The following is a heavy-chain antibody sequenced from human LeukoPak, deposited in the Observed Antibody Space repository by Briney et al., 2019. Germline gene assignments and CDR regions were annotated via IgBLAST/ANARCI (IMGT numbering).Heavy chain of an antibody. CDR2: INTDGTTI. J-gene: IGHJ4*02. D-gene: IGHD2-2*03. V-gene: IGHV3-74*01. CDR1: GFTFSNYW. CDR3: ARGPPGYRVGDY. Sequence: PGGSPRLSCATSGFTFSNYWVHWVRQAPGKGLVWVSDINTDGTTIHYADSVRGRFTISRDNAKSTVFLQMNSLRVEDTAVYYCARGPPGYRVGDYWGPGTLVTVSS.